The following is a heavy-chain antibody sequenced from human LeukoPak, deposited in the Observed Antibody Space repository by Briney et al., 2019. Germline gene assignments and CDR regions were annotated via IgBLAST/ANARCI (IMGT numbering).Heavy chain of an antibody. J-gene: IGHJ3*02. Sequence: PGGSLRLSCAASGFTFSDYYMSWIRQAPGKGLEWVSYISSSGSTIYYADSVKGRFTISRDNAKNSLYLQMNSLRAEDTAVYYCASDIVVVPAARPRTEQHDAFDIWGQGTMVTVSS. V-gene: IGHV3-11*01. CDR2: ISSSGSTI. CDR1: GFTFSDYY. D-gene: IGHD2-2*01. CDR3: ASDIVVVPAARPRTEQHDAFDI.